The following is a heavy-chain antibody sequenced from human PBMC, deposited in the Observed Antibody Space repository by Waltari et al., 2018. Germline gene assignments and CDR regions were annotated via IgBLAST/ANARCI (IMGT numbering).Heavy chain of an antibody. J-gene: IGHJ5*01. D-gene: IGHD6-13*01. V-gene: IGHV4-4*07. CDR1: GSSITYNS. Sequence: QVQLQESGPGLVKPSETLSLTCIVSGSSITYNSWNWFRQPAGKGLEWIGRIYATGNTIYNPSLRSRVTMAVDTSKNQFSLRLGSVTAADTAIYYCVRRVTESAASLGRNNWFDSWGQGTLVTVSS. CDR2: IYATGNT. CDR3: VRRVTESAASLGRNNWFDS.